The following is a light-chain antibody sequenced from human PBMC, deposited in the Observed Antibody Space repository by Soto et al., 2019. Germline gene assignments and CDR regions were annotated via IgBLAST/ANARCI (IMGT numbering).Light chain of an antibody. Sequence: QLVLTQPPSASGTPGQRVTISCSGSSSNIGSNYVYWYQQVPGTAPRLLMYRASQRPSGVPDRFSGSKSRTSASLAISGLRSEYEADYYCAAWDDTLKGLVFGGGTKLTVL. CDR2: RAS. CDR3: AAWDDTLKGLV. V-gene: IGLV1-47*01. J-gene: IGLJ2*01. CDR1: SSNIGSNY.